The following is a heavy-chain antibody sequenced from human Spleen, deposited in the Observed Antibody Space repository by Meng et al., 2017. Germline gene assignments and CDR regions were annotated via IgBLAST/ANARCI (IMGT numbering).Heavy chain of an antibody. Sequence: QPQLWGAGRLKPSETLSLACGVSAGSFSTYYWSWIRQPPGKGLEWIGEINHSGSTNYNPSLESRATISVDTSQNNLSLKLSSVTVAASAVYYCARGPTTTAHDFDYWGQGTLVTVSS. CDR3: ARGPTTTAHDFDY. J-gene: IGHJ4*02. CDR2: INHSGST. CDR1: AGSFSTYY. D-gene: IGHD1-1*01. V-gene: IGHV4-34*01.